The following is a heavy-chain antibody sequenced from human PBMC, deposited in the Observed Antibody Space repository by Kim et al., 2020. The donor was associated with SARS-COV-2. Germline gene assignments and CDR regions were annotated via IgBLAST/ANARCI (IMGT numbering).Heavy chain of an antibody. D-gene: IGHD3-3*01. V-gene: IGHV3-49*03. CDR1: GFTFGDYA. J-gene: IGHJ3*02. CDR3: TRSFWSGYRIPPSAFDI. CDR2: IRSKAYGGTT. Sequence: GGSLRLSCTASGFTFGDYAMSWFRQAPGKGLEWVGFIRSKAYGGTTEYAASVKGRFTISRDDSKSIAYLQMNSLKTEDTAVYYCTRSFWSGYRIPPSAFDIWGQGTMVTVSS.